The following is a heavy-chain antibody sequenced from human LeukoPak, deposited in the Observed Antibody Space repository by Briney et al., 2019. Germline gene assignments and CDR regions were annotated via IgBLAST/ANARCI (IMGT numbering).Heavy chain of an antibody. J-gene: IGHJ4*02. Sequence: PGGSLRLSCAASGFTFSNAWMSWVRQAPGKGLEWVGRIKSKTDGGTTDYAAPVKGRFTISRDDSKNTLYLQMNSLKAEDTAVYYCTTLSGWSELDYWGQGTLVTVSS. CDR1: GFTFSNAW. D-gene: IGHD6-19*01. V-gene: IGHV3-15*01. CDR3: TTLSGWSELDY. CDR2: IKSKTDGGTT.